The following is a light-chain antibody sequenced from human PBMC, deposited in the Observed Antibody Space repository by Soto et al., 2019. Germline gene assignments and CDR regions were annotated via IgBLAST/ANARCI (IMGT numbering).Light chain of an antibody. CDR2: AAS. Sequence: DIQMTQSPPSLSASVGDKVTITCRASQNIDTYLNWFQQKPGKAPRLIIFAASSVQNGVPSRFSGSGSGTDFTLTITSRRPEDFGTYYCQQTFSIQFTFGPGNRLDIK. J-gene: IGKJ3*01. CDR3: QQTFSIQFT. V-gene: IGKV1-39*01. CDR1: QNIDTY.